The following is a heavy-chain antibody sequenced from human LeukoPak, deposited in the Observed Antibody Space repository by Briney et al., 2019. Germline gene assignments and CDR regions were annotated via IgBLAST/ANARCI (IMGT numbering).Heavy chain of an antibody. J-gene: IGHJ6*02. D-gene: IGHD4-17*01. CDR1: GGSFSGYY. CDR2: INHSGST. CDR3: ANSYGDPYYYYGMDV. V-gene: IGHV4-34*01. Sequence: PSETLSVTCAVYGGSFSGYYWSWIRQPPGKGLEWIGEINHSGSTNYNPSLKSRVTISVDTSKNQFSLKLSSVTAADTAVYYCANSYGDPYYYYGMDVWGQGTTVTVSS.